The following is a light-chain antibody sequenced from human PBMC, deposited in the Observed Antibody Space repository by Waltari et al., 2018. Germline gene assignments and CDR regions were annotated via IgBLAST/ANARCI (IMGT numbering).Light chain of an antibody. V-gene: IGKV3-11*01. CDR1: QSVGTY. Sequence: EIVLTQSPGTLSLSPGETATLSCRASQSVGTYLAWYQQKPGQAPRLLIFDASNTAIGIPDRFRGSGSGTDFTLTISSLEPEDFAVYYCQQRSNWTPHTFGQGARLEIK. CDR3: QQRSNWTPHT. CDR2: DAS. J-gene: IGKJ2*01.